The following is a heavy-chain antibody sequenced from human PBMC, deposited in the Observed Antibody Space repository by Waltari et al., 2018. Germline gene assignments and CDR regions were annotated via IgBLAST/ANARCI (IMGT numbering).Heavy chain of an antibody. V-gene: IGHV1-58*02. CDR2: IVVGRGNT. CDR3: AAVLLQNSSGWYSDY. D-gene: IGHD6-19*01. CDR1: GFTFTISA. J-gene: IGHJ4*02. Sequence: QMQLVQSGPEVKKPGTSVKVSCKASGFTFTISAINWVRQARGQRLEVIGWIVVGRGNTNYAQKFQERVTITRDMSTSTAYMELSSLRSEDTAVYYCAAVLLQNSSGWYSDYWGQGTLVTVSS.